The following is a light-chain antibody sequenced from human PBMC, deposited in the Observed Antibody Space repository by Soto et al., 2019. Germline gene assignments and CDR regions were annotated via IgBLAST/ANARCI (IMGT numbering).Light chain of an antibody. Sequence: QSVLTQPPSVSGAPGQRVTISCTGSSSNIGAGYDVHWYQQLPGTAPKLLIYGNSNRPSGVPDRFSGSKSATSASLAITGLQAEDEADYYCQSSDSSLRGWVFGGGTKLTVL. CDR3: QSSDSSLRGWV. J-gene: IGLJ3*02. CDR1: SSNIGAGYD. V-gene: IGLV1-40*01. CDR2: GNS.